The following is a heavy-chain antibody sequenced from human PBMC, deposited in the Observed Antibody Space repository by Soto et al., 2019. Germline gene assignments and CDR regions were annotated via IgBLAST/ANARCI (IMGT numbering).Heavy chain of an antibody. Sequence: QVQLVQSGDEVKKPGASVKVSCKASGYIFVNYGIAWVRQAPGQGLEWLGWISPYTGNTHSASKVQGRLTMTTDTSTSTAYMDLGSLTSDDTAVYYCVMVDNFVTPTPQDVWGQGTTVTVSS. V-gene: IGHV1-18*01. J-gene: IGHJ6*02. CDR1: GYIFVNYG. D-gene: IGHD3-16*02. CDR2: ISPYTGNT. CDR3: VMVDNFVTPTPQDV.